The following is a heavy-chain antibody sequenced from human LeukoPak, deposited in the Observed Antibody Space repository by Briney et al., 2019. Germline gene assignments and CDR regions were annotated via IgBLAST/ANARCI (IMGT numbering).Heavy chain of an antibody. CDR3: ARGTNYYGSGSYHTFDY. Sequence: SETLSLTCTVSGGSITSYYWSWVRQPAGKGLEWIGRIYTSGSTNYNPSLKSRVTISVDTSKNQFSLKLSSVTAADTAVYYCARGTNYYGSGSYHTFDYWGQGTLVTVSS. V-gene: IGHV4-4*07. CDR1: GGSITSYY. J-gene: IGHJ4*02. D-gene: IGHD3-10*01. CDR2: IYTSGST.